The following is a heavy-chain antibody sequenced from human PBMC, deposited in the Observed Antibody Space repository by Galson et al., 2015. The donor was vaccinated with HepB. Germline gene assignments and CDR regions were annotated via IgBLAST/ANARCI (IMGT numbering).Heavy chain of an antibody. V-gene: IGHV5-10-1*01. J-gene: IGHJ4*02. D-gene: IGHD1-7*01. CDR2: IDPSDSYT. Sequence: QSGAEVKMPGESLRISCKTSGYSFTSYWISWVRQMPGKGLEWMGRIDPSDSYTNYRPSFEGHVTMSVDKSITTAYLQWSSLKASDTAMYYCARLGWELRLGEDYWGQGTLVTVSS. CDR3: ARLGWELRLGEDY. CDR1: GYSFTSYW.